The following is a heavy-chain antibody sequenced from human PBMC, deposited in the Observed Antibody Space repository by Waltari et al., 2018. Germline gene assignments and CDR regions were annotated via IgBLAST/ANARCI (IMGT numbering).Heavy chain of an antibody. CDR2: IDPSDSYT. Sequence: EVQLVQSGAEVKKPGESLRISCQGSGYSFTSFWISWVRQMPGKGLVWRGGIDPSDSYTTYGPSCQAHVTISADKSISTAYRQWSSLKASDTAMYYCAVRGVTDYWGQGTLVTVSS. V-gene: IGHV5-10-1*03. CDR3: AVRGVTDY. J-gene: IGHJ4*02. CDR1: GYSFTSFW. D-gene: IGHD3-10*01.